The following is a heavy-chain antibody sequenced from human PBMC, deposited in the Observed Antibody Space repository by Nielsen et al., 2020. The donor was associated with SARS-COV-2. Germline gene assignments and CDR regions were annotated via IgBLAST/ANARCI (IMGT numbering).Heavy chain of an antibody. CDR2: IKQDGSEK. Sequence: GGSLRLSCAASGFTFSSYWMSWVRQAPGKGLEWVANIKQDGSEKYYVDSVKGRFTISRDNAKNSLYLQMNSLRAEDTAVYYCARAGLFSSGSYFDYWGQGTLVTVSP. CDR1: GFTFSSYW. D-gene: IGHD6-19*01. J-gene: IGHJ4*02. CDR3: ARAGLFSSGSYFDY. V-gene: IGHV3-7*01.